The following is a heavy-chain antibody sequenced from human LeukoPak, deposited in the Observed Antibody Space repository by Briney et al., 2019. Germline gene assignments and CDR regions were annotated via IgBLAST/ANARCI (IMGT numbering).Heavy chain of an antibody. V-gene: IGHV4-4*09. CDR2: IYTSGST. D-gene: IGHD6-6*01. CDR1: GGSISSYY. CDR3: ARSIAARPGGYYFDY. Sequence: SETLSLTCTVSGGSISSYYWSWIRQPPGKGLEWIGYIYTSGSTNYNPSLKSRVPISVDTSKNQFSLKLSSVTAADTAVYYCARSIAARPGGYYFDYWGQGTPVTVSS. J-gene: IGHJ4*02.